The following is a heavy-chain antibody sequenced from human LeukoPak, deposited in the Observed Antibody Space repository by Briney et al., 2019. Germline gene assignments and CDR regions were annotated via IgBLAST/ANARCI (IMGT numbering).Heavy chain of an antibody. J-gene: IGHJ4*02. D-gene: IGHD6-19*01. Sequence: SQTLSLTCAISGDSVSSNSAAWNWIRQSPSRGLEWLGRTYYRSKWYNDYAVSMKSRITIKPDTSKDQFSLQLNSVTPEDTAVYYCARDAGSGWSSLDYWGQGTLVTVSS. CDR1: GDSVSSNSAA. CDR3: ARDAGSGWSSLDY. CDR2: TYYRSKWYN. V-gene: IGHV6-1*01.